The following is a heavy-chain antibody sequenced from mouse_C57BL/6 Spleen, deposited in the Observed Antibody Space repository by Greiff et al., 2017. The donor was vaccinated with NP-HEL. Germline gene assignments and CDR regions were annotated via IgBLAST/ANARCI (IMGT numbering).Heavy chain of an antibody. D-gene: IGHD4-1*01. CDR2: IRNKANGYTT. V-gene: IGHV7-3*01. J-gene: IGHJ3*01. CDR3: ASSPLGVGAY. CDR1: GFTFTDYY. Sequence: EVKLVESGGGLVQPGGSLSLSCAASGFTFTDYYMSWVRQPPGKALEWLGFIRNKANGYTTEYSASVKGRFTISRDNSQSILYLQMNALRAEDSATYYGASSPLGVGAYWGQGTLVTVSA.